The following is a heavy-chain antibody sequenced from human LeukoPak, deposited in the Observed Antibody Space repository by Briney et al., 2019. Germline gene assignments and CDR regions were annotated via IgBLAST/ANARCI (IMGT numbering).Heavy chain of an antibody. V-gene: IGHV3-21*03. CDR3: STDIPLYGSGSYYR. CDR2: ISTTSIYI. D-gene: IGHD3-10*01. Sequence: GGSLRLSCAASGFTFSSYSMNWVRQAPGKGLEGVSSISTTSIYIYYADSVQGRFTISRDNAKNSLCLQMNSLRAEDTAVYYCSTDIPLYGSGSYYRWGQGTLVTVSS. J-gene: IGHJ4*02. CDR1: GFTFSSYS.